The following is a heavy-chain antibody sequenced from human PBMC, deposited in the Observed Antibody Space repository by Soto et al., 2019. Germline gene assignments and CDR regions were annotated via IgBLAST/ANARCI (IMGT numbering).Heavy chain of an antibody. V-gene: IGHV3-53*01. CDR3: ARDSIAAGVFAI. Sequence: GGSLRLSCAPSGFTVSSNYMSWVRQAPGKGLEWVSAIYSGGGTYYADSVKGRFTISRDNSKNTLYLQMDSLRAEDTAVYYCARDSIAAGVFAICGQGTMVTASS. J-gene: IGHJ3*02. D-gene: IGHD6-13*01. CDR1: GFTVSSNY. CDR2: IYSGGGT.